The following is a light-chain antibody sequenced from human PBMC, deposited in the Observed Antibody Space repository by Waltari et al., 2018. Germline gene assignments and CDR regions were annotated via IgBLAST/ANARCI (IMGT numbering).Light chain of an antibody. CDR2: GAS. CDR1: QTVIADN. V-gene: IGKV3-20*01. Sequence: EIVLTQSPGTLTLSPGERATLSCRASQTVIADNLAWYQQKPGQAPRLLIYGASNRATGIPDRISGSGSGTDFTLTISRLEPEDFAVYFRQQYGDLKMFGQGTKVEIK. J-gene: IGKJ1*01. CDR3: QQYGDLKM.